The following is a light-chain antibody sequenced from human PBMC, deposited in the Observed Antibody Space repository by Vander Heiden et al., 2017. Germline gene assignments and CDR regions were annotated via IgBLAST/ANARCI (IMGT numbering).Light chain of an antibody. CDR2: DAS. Sequence: DIQMTQSPSSLSASLGDRVTIACQASQDISHYLDWYQQKEGKAPKLLISDASNLEKGVPSRFSGSGSGTDFTLTISSLQPEDIGTYYCQQYDDVPFTFGPGTRVDL. CDR3: QQYDDVPFT. J-gene: IGKJ3*01. V-gene: IGKV1-33*01. CDR1: QDISHY.